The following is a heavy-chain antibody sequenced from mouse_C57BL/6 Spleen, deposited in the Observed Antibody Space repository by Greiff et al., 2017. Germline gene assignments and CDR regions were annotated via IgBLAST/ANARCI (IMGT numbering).Heavy chain of an antibody. D-gene: IGHD1-1*01. CDR3: AYYYGSSSLWFAY. Sequence: QVQLQQPGAEFVKPGASVKMSCKASGYTFTSYWITWVKQRPGQGLEWIGDIYPGSGSTNYNEKFKSKATLTVDTSSSTAYMQLSSLTSEDSAVYYCAYYYGSSSLWFAYWGQGTLVTVSA. CDR2: IYPGSGST. J-gene: IGHJ3*01. V-gene: IGHV1-55*01. CDR1: GYTFTSYW.